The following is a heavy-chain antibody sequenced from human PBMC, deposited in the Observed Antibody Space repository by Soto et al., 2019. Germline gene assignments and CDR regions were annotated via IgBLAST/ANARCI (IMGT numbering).Heavy chain of an antibody. CDR3: TIDHAGVYYYYYGMDV. Sequence: PGGSLRLSCAASGFTFSNAWMNWVRQAPGKGLEWVGRIKSKTDGGTTDYAAPVKGRFTISRDDSKNMLYLQMNSLKTEDTAVYYCTIDHAGVYYYYYGMDVWGQGTTVTVSS. J-gene: IGHJ6*02. CDR2: IKSKTDGGTT. CDR1: GFTFSNAW. D-gene: IGHD2-8*01. V-gene: IGHV3-15*07.